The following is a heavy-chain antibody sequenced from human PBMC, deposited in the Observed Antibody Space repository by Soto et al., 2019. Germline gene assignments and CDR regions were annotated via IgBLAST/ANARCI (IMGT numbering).Heavy chain of an antibody. CDR2: IIPILGIA. CDR1: GGTFSSYT. D-gene: IGHD3-3*01. Sequence: SVKVSCKASGGTFSSYTISWVRQAPGQGLEWMGRIIPILGIANYAQKFQGRVTITADKSTSTAYMELSSLRSEDTAVYYCARDHKATIFGVVIPWFDPWGQGTLVTVSS. V-gene: IGHV1-69*04. CDR3: ARDHKATIFGVVIPWFDP. J-gene: IGHJ5*02.